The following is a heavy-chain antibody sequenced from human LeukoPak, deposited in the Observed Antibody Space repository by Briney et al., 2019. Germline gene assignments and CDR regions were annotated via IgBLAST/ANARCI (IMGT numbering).Heavy chain of an antibody. J-gene: IGHJ1*01. CDR3: ANMLPYCSGGSCYSNPNKYFQH. CDR1: GFTFSSYG. D-gene: IGHD2-15*01. Sequence: PGGSLRLSCAASGFTFSSYGMHWVRQAPGKGLEWVAVISYDGNNKYYADSVKGRFTISRDNSKNTLYLQMNSLRAEDTAVYYCANMLPYCSGGSCYSNPNKYFQHWGQGTLVTVSS. V-gene: IGHV3-30*18. CDR2: ISYDGNNK.